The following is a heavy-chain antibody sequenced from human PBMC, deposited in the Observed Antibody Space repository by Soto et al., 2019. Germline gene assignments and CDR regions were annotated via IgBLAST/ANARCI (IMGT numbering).Heavy chain of an antibody. V-gene: IGHV1-3*01. CDR1: GYTFTSYA. Sequence: ASVKVSCKASGYTFTSYAMHWVRQAPGQRLELMGWINAGNGNTKYSQKFQGRVTMTRDTSISTAYMELSSLRSEDSAVYFCARGIKYGAYSRWFDPWGQGTLVTVSS. D-gene: IGHD4-17*01. CDR2: INAGNGNT. J-gene: IGHJ5*02. CDR3: ARGIKYGAYSRWFDP.